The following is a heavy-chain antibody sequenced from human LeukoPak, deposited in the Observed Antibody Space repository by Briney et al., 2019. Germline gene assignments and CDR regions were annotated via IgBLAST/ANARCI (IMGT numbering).Heavy chain of an antibody. CDR3: AREGIAAAQGFGY. V-gene: IGHV1-69*13. J-gene: IGHJ4*02. CDR2: IIPIFGTA. Sequence: EASVKVSCEASGGTFSSYAISWVRQAPGQGLEWMGGIIPIFGTANYAQKFQGRVTITADESTSTAYMELSSLRSEDMAVYYCAREGIAAAQGFGYWGQGTLVTVSS. D-gene: IGHD6-13*01. CDR1: GGTFSSYA.